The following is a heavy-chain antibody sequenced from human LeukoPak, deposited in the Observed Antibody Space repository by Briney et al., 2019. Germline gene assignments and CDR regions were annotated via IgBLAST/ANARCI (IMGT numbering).Heavy chain of an antibody. V-gene: IGHV1-8*01. D-gene: IGHD2-2*02. J-gene: IGHJ6*03. CDR3: ARGYCSSTSCYRGKFYYYYYMDV. Sequence: AASVKVSCKASGYTFTSYDINWVRQATGQGLEWMGWMNPNSGNTGYAQKFQGRVTMTRNTSISTAYMELSSLGSEDTAVYYCARGYCSSTSCYRGKFYYYYYMDVWGKGTTVTVSS. CDR1: GYTFTSYD. CDR2: MNPNSGNT.